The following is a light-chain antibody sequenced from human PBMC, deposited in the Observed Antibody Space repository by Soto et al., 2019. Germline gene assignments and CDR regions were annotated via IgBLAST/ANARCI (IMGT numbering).Light chain of an antibody. CDR2: DVT. Sequence: QSALTQPRSVSGSPGQSVTISCTGTSSDVGGYNFVSWYQQHPGKAPQLIIYDVTKRPSGVPDRFSGSKSGNTASLTISGLQAEDEADYYCASYAGSNKVFGTGTKLTVL. V-gene: IGLV2-11*01. CDR1: SSDVGGYNF. CDR3: ASYAGSNKV. J-gene: IGLJ1*01.